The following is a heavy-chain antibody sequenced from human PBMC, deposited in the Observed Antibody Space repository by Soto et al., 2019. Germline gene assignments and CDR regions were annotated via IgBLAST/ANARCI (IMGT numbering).Heavy chain of an antibody. D-gene: IGHD1-26*01. Sequence: SETLSLTCGVYGGSFSGYSWTWIRQSPGKGLEWIGQINHSGSTTYNPSLKSRVTISLATSKNQFFLELGSVTAADTAVYYCARGLFSENFYSGGWYYFDYWGQGTLVTVS. CDR2: INHSGST. CDR1: GGSFSGYS. V-gene: IGHV4-34*01. J-gene: IGHJ4*02. CDR3: ARGLFSENFYSGGWYYFDY.